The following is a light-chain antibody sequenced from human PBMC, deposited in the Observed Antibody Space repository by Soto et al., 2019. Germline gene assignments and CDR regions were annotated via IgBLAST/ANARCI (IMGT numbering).Light chain of an antibody. V-gene: IGKV3-15*01. CDR3: QQYGSSHT. CDR2: GAS. CDR1: QSVSSN. J-gene: IGKJ5*01. Sequence: EIVMTQSPATLSVSPWERATLSCRASQSVSSNLAWYQQKPGQAPRLLIYGASTRATGIPARFSGSGSGTEFTLTISRLEPEDFAVYYCQQYGSSHTFGQGTRLEIK.